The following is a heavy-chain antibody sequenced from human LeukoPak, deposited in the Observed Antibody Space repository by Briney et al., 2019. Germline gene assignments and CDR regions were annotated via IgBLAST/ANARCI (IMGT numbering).Heavy chain of an antibody. J-gene: IGHJ2*01. V-gene: IGHV3-21*04. CDR1: GFTFSRYT. Sequence: GGSLRLSCAPSGFTFSRYTMNWVRQAPGKGLEWVSSISSNGYYVYQADSVKGRFTISRDNAKNSLYLQMNSLRAEDTAVYYCARDPRGYGDYWGLRKPSDWYFDLWGRGTLVTVSS. D-gene: IGHD4-17*01. CDR3: ARDPRGYGDYWGLRKPSDWYFDL. CDR2: ISSNGYYV.